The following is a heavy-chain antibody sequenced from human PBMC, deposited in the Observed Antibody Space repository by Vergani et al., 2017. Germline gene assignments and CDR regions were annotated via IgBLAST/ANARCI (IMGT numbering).Heavy chain of an antibody. CDR1: GYSFTDYW. CDR3: ARPHQRGRYFDL. J-gene: IGHJ2*01. Sequence: EVQLVQSGEEMKKPGGLLKISGKGNGYSFTDYWIGWLRQRPGKGLEWMGIIYPGDADTRYSPSFQGQVTISADKSISTAYLQWSSLKASDTAVYYCARPHQRGRYFDLWGRGTLVTVSS. V-gene: IGHV5-51*03. CDR2: IYPGDADT.